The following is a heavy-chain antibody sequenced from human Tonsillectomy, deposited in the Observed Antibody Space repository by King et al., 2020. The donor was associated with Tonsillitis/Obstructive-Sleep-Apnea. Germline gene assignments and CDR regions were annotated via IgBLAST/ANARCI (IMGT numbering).Heavy chain of an antibody. CDR3: ARSPGCGSTSCLLS. Sequence: VQLQQWGAGLLKPSETLSLTCAVYGGSFSGYYWSWIRQPPGKGLEWIGEINHSGSTNYNPSLKSRVTISVDTSKNQFSLKLSSVTAADTAVYYCARSPGCGSTSCLLSWGQGTLVTVSS. D-gene: IGHD2-2*01. CDR1: GGSFSGYY. V-gene: IGHV4-34*01. J-gene: IGHJ4*02. CDR2: INHSGST.